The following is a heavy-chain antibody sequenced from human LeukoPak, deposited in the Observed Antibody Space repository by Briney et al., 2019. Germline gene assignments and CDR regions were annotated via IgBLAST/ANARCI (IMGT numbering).Heavy chain of an antibody. Sequence: GGSLRLSCTVSGFTVSSNSMSWVRQAPGKGLEWVSFIYSDNTHYSDSVKGRFTISRDNSKNTLYLQMNSLRAEDTAVYYCARVFDYDWYFDLWGRGTLVTVSS. J-gene: IGHJ2*01. CDR3: ARVFDYDWYFDL. D-gene: IGHD4-17*01. CDR2: IYSDNT. CDR1: GFTVSSNS. V-gene: IGHV3-53*01.